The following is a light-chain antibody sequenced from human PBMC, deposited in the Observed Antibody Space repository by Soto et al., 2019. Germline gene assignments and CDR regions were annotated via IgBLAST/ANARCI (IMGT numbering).Light chain of an antibody. CDR3: QQYGSSPKT. J-gene: IGKJ1*01. V-gene: IGKV3-20*01. CDR2: GAS. Sequence: EIVLTQSPGTLSLSPGERATLSCRASQSVTSSYLACYQQHPGQAPRLLIYGASSRATSLPDRCSGSASGTVFPPTISRLSPEDSAVYYCQQYGSSPKTFGQGTKVDIK. CDR1: QSVTSSY.